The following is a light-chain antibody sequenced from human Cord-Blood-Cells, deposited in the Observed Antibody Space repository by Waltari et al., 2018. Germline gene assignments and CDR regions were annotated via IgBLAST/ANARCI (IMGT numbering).Light chain of an antibody. CDR2: KAS. V-gene: IGKV1-5*03. J-gene: IGKJ2*01. Sequence: DIQMTQSPSTLSASVGDRFTITCRASQSISSWLAWYQQKPGKAPKLLIYKASSLESGVPSRFSGSGSGTEFTLTISSLQPDDFATYYCQQYNSYHTFGQGTKLEIK. CDR3: QQYNSYHT. CDR1: QSISSW.